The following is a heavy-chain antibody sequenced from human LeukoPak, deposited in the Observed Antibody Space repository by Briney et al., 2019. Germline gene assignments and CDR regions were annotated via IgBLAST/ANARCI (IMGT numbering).Heavy chain of an antibody. J-gene: IGHJ6*03. Sequence: PGGSLRLSCAASGFTFDDYTIHWVRQAPGKGLECVSLIIWDGDNTYYADSVNGRFTIYRDNSKKTLYLQMNSLRAEDTAVYYCAKTPQYSSSWLGYYYYYYYMDVWGKGTTVTISS. D-gene: IGHD6-13*01. CDR3: AKTPQYSSSWLGYYYYYYYMDV. V-gene: IGHV3-43*01. CDR2: IIWDGDNT. CDR1: GFTFDDYT.